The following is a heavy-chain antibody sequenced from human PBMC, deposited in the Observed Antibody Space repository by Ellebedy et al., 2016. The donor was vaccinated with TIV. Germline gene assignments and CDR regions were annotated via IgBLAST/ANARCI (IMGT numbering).Heavy chain of an antibody. CDR3: ARTAVLLWFGELIGGYYFDY. J-gene: IGHJ4*02. V-gene: IGHV4-31*03. D-gene: IGHD3-10*01. CDR2: IYHSGST. Sequence: SETLSLXCTVSGGSISSGGYYWSWIRQHPGKGLEWIGYIYHSGSTYYNPSLKSRVTISVDTSKNQFSLKLSSVTAADTAVYYCARTAVLLWFGELIGGYYFDYWGQGTLVTVSS. CDR1: GGSISSGGYY.